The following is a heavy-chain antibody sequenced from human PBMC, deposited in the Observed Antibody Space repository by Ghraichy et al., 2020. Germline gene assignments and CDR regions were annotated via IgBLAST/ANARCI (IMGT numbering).Heavy chain of an antibody. CDR2: INPNSGGT. CDR3: ARDSSFLRGSDAFDI. V-gene: IGHV1-2*06. CDR1: GYTFTGYY. Sequence: ASVKVSCKASGYTFTGYYMHWVRQAPGQGLEWMGRINPNSGGTNYAQKFQGRVTMTRDTSISTAYMELSRLRSDDTAVYYCARDSSFLRGSDAFDIWGQGTMVTVSS. J-gene: IGHJ3*02. D-gene: IGHD2/OR15-2a*01.